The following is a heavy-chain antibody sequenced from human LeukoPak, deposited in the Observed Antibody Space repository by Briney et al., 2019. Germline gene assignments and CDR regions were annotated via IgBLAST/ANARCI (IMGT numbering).Heavy chain of an antibody. V-gene: IGHV1-69*13. J-gene: IGHJ4*02. CDR2: IIPIFGTA. CDR3: ARGGPSTFVFDY. CDR1: GGTFSSYA. D-gene: IGHD3-10*02. Sequence: ASVKVSCKASGGTFSSYAISWVRQAPGQGLEWMGGIIPIFGTANYAQKFQGRVTITADESTSTAYMELSSLRSEDTAVYYCARGGPSTFVFDYWGQGTLVTVSS.